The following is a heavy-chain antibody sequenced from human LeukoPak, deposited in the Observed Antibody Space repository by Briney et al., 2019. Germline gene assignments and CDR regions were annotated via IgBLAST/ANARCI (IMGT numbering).Heavy chain of an antibody. Sequence: SETLSLTCTVSGGSISSSSYYWGWIRQPPGKGLEWIGSIYYSGSTYYNPSLKSRVTISVDRSKNQFSLKLSSVTAADTAVYYCARSSSSYSSKNWFDPWGQGTLVTVSS. V-gene: IGHV4-39*01. D-gene: IGHD6-13*01. CDR3: ARSSSSYSSKNWFDP. CDR2: IYYSGST. CDR1: GGSISSSSYY. J-gene: IGHJ5*02.